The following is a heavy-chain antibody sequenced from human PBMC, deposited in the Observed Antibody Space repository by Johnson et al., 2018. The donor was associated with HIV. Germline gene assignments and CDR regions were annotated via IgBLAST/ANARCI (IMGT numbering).Heavy chain of an antibody. V-gene: IGHV3-15*01. CDR2: IKSKIDGGTT. CDR1: GFTFSNAW. Sequence: VQLVESGGGLVKPGGSLRLSCAASGFTFSNAWMSWVRQAPGKGLEWVGRIKSKIDGGTTDYGAAVKGRFTISRDDSKKTLYLQMKSLKTEDTAVSYCTTENWNDPERLIWGQGKLVTVFS. CDR3: TTENWNDPERLI. J-gene: IGHJ4*01. D-gene: IGHD1-1*01.